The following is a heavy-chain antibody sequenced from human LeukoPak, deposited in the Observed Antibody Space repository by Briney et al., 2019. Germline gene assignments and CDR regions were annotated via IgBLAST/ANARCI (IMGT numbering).Heavy chain of an antibody. CDR3: ARGGALAGGHFDS. D-gene: IGHD4-23*01. Sequence: GGSLRLSCAASGFTFNNYWMHWVRQAPGKGLVWVSHINSDGSRINYADSVKGRFTMSRDNAKNSLYLQMNTLRAEDTAVYYCARGGALAGGHFDSWGQGTLVSVSS. CDR1: GFTFNNYW. V-gene: IGHV3-74*01. CDR2: INSDGSRI. J-gene: IGHJ4*02.